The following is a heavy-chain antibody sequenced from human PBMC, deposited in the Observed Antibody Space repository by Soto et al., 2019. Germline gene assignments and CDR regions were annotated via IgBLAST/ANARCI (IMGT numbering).Heavy chain of an antibody. Sequence: QVQLVQSGAEVKKPGSSVKVSCKASGGTFSSYAISWVRQAPGQGLEWMGGIIPIFGTANYAQKFQGRVTITADESTSTAYMDLSSLRSEDTAVYYCARDRYCSSTSCYRRIAVAGGDDAFDIWGQGTMVTVSS. J-gene: IGHJ3*02. CDR2: IIPIFGTA. V-gene: IGHV1-69*01. D-gene: IGHD2-2*02. CDR3: ARDRYCSSTSCYRRIAVAGGDDAFDI. CDR1: GGTFSSYA.